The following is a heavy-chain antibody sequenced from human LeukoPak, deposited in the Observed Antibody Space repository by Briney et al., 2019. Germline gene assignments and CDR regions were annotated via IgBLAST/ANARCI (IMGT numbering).Heavy chain of an antibody. J-gene: IGHJ4*02. CDR2: IYTSGST. CDR1: GGSISSYY. CDR3: ARSIPTFGVAVPGYHFFDY. Sequence: SETLSLTCTVSGGSISSYYWSWIRQPAGKGLEWIGRIYTSGSTNYNPSLKSRVSISVDTSNNQFSLRLTSMTAADTAVYYCARSIPTFGVAVPGYHFFDYWGQGTLVTVSS. D-gene: IGHD3-3*01. V-gene: IGHV4-4*07.